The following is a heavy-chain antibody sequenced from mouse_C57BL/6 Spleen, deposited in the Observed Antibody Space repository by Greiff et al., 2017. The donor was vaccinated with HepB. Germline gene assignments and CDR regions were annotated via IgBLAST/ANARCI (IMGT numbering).Heavy chain of an antibody. J-gene: IGHJ1*03. Sequence: EVKLVESGGGLVKPGGSLKLSCAASGFTFSSYAMSWVRQTPEKRLEWVATISDGGSYTYYPDNVKGRFTISRDNAKNNLYLQMSHLKSEDTAMYYCATYSTRYFDVWGTGTTVTVSS. CDR2: ISDGGSYT. D-gene: IGHD2-12*01. CDR3: ATYSTRYFDV. CDR1: GFTFSSYA. V-gene: IGHV5-4*03.